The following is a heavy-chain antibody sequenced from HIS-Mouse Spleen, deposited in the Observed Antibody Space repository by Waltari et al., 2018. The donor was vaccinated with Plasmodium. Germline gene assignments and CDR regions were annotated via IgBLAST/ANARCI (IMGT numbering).Heavy chain of an antibody. D-gene: IGHD1-7*01. CDR3: ARDRITGTSYFDY. Sequence: QLQLQESGPGLVKPSETLSLTCTVSGRSISSSSYYWGWTRQPPGTGLEWIGSIYYSGSTYYNPSLKSRVTISVDTSKNQFSLKLSSVTAADTAVYYCARDRITGTSYFDYWGQGTLVTVSS. CDR1: GRSISSSSYY. J-gene: IGHJ4*02. CDR2: IYYSGST. V-gene: IGHV4-39*07.